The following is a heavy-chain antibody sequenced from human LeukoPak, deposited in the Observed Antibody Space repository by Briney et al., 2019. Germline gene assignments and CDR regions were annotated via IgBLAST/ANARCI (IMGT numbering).Heavy chain of an antibody. CDR3: ARADCSSTSCFLFDY. CDR1: GYTFTSYY. J-gene: IGHJ4*02. V-gene: IGHV1-46*01. Sequence: ASVKVSCKASGYTFTSYYMHWVRQAPGQGLEWMGIINPSGGSTSYAQEFQGRVTMTRDTSTSTVYMELSSLRSEDTAVYYCARADCSSTSCFLFDYWGQGTLVTVSS. D-gene: IGHD2-2*01. CDR2: INPSGGST.